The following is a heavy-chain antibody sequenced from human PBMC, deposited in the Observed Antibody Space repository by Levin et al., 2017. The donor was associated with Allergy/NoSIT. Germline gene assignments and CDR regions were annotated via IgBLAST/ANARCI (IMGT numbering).Heavy chain of an antibody. J-gene: IGHJ3*02. CDR1: GYTFTSYG. CDR2: ISAYNGNT. CDR3: ARRDYGDYVGDAFDI. Sequence: GESLKISCKASGYTFTSYGISWVRQAPGQGLEWMGWISAYNGNTNYAQKLQGRVTMTTDTSTSTAYMELRSLRSDDTAVYYCARRDYGDYVGDAFDIWGQGTMVTVSS. V-gene: IGHV1-18*01. D-gene: IGHD4-17*01.